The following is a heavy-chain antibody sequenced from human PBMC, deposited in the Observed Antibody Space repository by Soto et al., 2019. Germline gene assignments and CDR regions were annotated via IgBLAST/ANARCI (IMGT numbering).Heavy chain of an antibody. CDR3: ARGYCSGGSCPKRDYNWFDP. V-gene: IGHV4-30-4*01. CDR1: GGSISSGDYY. D-gene: IGHD2-15*01. J-gene: IGHJ5*02. Sequence: SETLSLTCTVSGGSISSGDYYWSWIRQPPGKGLEWIGYIYYSGSTYYNPSLKSRVTISVDTSKNQFSLKLSSVTAADTAVYYCARGYCSGGSCPKRDYNWFDPWGQGTLVTVSS. CDR2: IYYSGST.